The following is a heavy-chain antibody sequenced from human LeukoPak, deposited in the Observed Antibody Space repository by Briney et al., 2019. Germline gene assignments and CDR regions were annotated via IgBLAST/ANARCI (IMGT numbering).Heavy chain of an antibody. Sequence: SVKVSCKASGGTFSSYAISWVRQAPGQGLEWMGRIIPIFGTANYAQKFQGRVTITTDESTSTAYMELSSLRSEDTAVYYCARASVLMGATMPVYFGYWGQGTLVTVSS. CDR3: ARASVLMGATMPVYFGY. V-gene: IGHV1-69*05. J-gene: IGHJ4*02. D-gene: IGHD1-26*01. CDR2: IIPIFGTA. CDR1: GGTFSSYA.